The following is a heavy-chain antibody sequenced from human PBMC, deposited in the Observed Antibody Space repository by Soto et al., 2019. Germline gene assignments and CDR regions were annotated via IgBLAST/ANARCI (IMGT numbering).Heavy chain of an antibody. CDR2: IDGGNGNT. J-gene: IGHJ4*02. D-gene: IGHD3-9*01. CDR3: ARMDDILTGYLLY. CDR1: GYTFTSYA. Sequence: QVQLVQSGAEVKKPGASVKVSCKASGYTFTSYAMHWVRQAPGQRLEWMGWIDGGNGNTKYSQTLQGRLTITRDTSANQAYMELSSLRSEDTAMYYCARMDDILTGYLLYWGQGTLVTVSS. V-gene: IGHV1-3*01.